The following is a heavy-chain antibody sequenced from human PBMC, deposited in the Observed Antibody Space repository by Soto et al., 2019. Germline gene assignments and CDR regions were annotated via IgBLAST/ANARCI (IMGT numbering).Heavy chain of an antibody. CDR3: AKDRLPDYFDSTGLDH. CDR1: GFTFSSYG. D-gene: IGHD3-22*01. CDR2: LSFDGHHK. Sequence: QVQLVESGGGVVQPGRSLRLSCTASGFTFSSYGMHWIRQAPGKGLERVAVLSFDGHHKYFADSVKGRFTISRDNSKNTLYLQMNSLRAEDTAVYYCAKDRLPDYFDSTGLDHWGQGTLVTVSS. J-gene: IGHJ4*02. V-gene: IGHV3-30*18.